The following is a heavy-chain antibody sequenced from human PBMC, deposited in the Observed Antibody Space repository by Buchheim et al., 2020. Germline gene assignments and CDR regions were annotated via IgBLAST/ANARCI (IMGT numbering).Heavy chain of an antibody. CDR3: AKDIEISF. Sequence: QVQLVESGGGVVQPGRSLRLSCAASGFTFSSYAMHWVRQAPGKGLEWVAVISYDGSNKYYADSVKGRFTISRDNSKNTLYLQMNRLRAEDTAVYYCAKDIEISFWGQGTL. J-gene: IGHJ4*02. CDR1: GFTFSSYA. CDR2: ISYDGSNK. V-gene: IGHV3-30-3*01. D-gene: IGHD3-16*02.